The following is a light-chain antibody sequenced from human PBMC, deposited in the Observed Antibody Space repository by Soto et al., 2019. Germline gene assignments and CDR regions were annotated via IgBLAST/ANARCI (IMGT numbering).Light chain of an antibody. CDR2: DVS. Sequence: QSALTQPASVSGSPGQSITISCTGTSSDVGGYNYVSWYQQHPGKAPKLMIYDVSNRPSGVSNRFSGSKSGNTASLTISGLQDEDEADYYCSSYTSSNTLEVFGTGTKLTVL. V-gene: IGLV2-14*01. J-gene: IGLJ1*01. CDR3: SSYTSSNTLEV. CDR1: SSDVGGYNY.